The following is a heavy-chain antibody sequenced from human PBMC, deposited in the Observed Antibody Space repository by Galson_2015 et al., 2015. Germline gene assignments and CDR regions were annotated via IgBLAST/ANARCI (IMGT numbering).Heavy chain of an antibody. Sequence: SLRLSCAASGFTFGSYAMTWVRQAPGKRLEWVSSIAGSGISTFYADSVKGRFTTSRDNSKNILYLQLNSLSAADTALYFCTKSHTASGPYAEFDYWGQGSLVTVSS. J-gene: IGHJ4*02. CDR1: GFTFGSYA. CDR2: IAGSGIST. CDR3: TKSHTASGPYAEFDY. V-gene: IGHV3-23*01. D-gene: IGHD2-2*01.